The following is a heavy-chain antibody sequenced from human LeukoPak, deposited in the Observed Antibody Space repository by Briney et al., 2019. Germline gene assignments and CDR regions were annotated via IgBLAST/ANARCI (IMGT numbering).Heavy chain of an antibody. Sequence: SETLPLTCTVSGGSVSSGSYYWSWIRQPPGEGLEWIGYIYYSGSTNYNPSLKSRVTISVDTSKNQFSLKLSSVTAADTAVYYCARTGATVTMEFDYWGQGTLVTVSS. CDR1: GGSVSSGSYY. V-gene: IGHV4-61*01. J-gene: IGHJ4*02. D-gene: IGHD4-17*01. CDR3: ARTGATVTMEFDY. CDR2: IYYSGST.